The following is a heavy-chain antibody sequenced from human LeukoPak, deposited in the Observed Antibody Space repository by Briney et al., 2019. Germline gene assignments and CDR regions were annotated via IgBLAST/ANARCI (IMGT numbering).Heavy chain of an antibody. J-gene: IGHJ4*02. D-gene: IGHD2-15*01. Sequence: PGRSLRLSCAASGFTFDDYAMHWVRQAPGKGLEWVSGIAWNTGNTGYADSVKGRFTISRDNSKSTLSLQMNSLRAEDTAVYCCAKASGGSCYSAPDYWGQGTLVTVSS. CDR1: GFTFDDYA. CDR2: IAWNTGNT. CDR3: AKASGGSCYSAPDY. V-gene: IGHV3-9*01.